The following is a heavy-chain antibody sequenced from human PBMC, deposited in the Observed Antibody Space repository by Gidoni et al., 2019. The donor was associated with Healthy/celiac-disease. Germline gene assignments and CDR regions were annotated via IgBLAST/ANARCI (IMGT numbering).Heavy chain of an antibody. CDR2: ISWNSGSI. CDR1: GFTFDYYA. V-gene: IGHV3-9*01. J-gene: IGHJ4*02. CDR3: AKARYSSGWLRGYFDY. Sequence: EVQLVESGGRLGQPGRSLRLSCADSGFTFDYYAMHWVRQAPGKGLEWVSCISWNSGSIGYADSVKGRFTISRDNAKNSLYLQMNSLRAEDTALYYCAKARYSSGWLRGYFDYWGQGTLVTVSS. D-gene: IGHD6-19*01.